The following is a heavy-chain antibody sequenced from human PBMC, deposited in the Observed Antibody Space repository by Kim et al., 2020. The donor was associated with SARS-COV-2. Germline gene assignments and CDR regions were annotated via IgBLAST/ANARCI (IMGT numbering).Heavy chain of an antibody. J-gene: IGHJ3*02. V-gene: IGHV4-34*01. CDR2: INHSGST. CDR3: ARWGSGSYFRRAFDI. D-gene: IGHD3-10*01. CDR1: GGSFSGYY. Sequence: SETLSLTCAVYGGSFSGYYWSWIRQPPGKGLEWIGEINHSGSTNYNPSLKSRVTISVDTSKNQFSLKLSSVTAADTAVYYCARWGSGSYFRRAFDIWGQG.